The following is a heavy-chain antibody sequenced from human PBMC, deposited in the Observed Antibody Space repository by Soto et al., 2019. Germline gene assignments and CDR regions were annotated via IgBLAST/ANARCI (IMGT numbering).Heavy chain of an antibody. Sequence: PGGSLRLSCSASGFTFSSYAMHWVRQAPGKGLEYVSAISSDGGSTYYADSVKGRFTISRDNAKNTLYLQMSSLRAEDTAVYYCARGPFYSSSWLDYWGQGNLVTVSS. CDR3: ARGPFYSSSWLDY. V-gene: IGHV3-64D*08. D-gene: IGHD6-13*01. CDR2: ISSDGGST. CDR1: GFTFSSYA. J-gene: IGHJ4*02.